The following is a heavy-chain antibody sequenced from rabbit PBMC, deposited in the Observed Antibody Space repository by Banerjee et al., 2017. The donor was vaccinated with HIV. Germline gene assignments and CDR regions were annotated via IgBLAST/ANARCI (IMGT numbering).Heavy chain of an antibody. D-gene: IGHD4-2*01. CDR3: ARDAGYAGSNL. J-gene: IGHJ4*01. CDR1: GFSFSSVYD. CDR2: IGTADGNT. V-gene: IGHV1S45*01. Sequence: QEQLVESGGDLVKPGASLTLTCTASGFSFSSVYDMCWVRQAPGKGLEWIACIGTADGNTFYANWAKGRFTISKTSSTTVTLQMTSLTAADTATYFCARDAGYAGSNLWGQGTLVTVS.